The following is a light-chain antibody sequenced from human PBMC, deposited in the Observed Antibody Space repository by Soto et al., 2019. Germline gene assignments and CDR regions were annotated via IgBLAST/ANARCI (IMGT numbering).Light chain of an antibody. CDR1: SSNIGNNA. CDR2: YDD. CDR3: AARDDSLNGYV. J-gene: IGLJ1*01. V-gene: IGLV1-36*01. Sequence: QSVLTQPPSVSDAPRQRVTISCSGSSSNIGNNAVNWYQQLPGKAPKLLIYYDDLLPSGVSDRFSGSKSGTSASLAISGLQSEDEADYYCAARDDSLNGYVLGNGTKVTVL.